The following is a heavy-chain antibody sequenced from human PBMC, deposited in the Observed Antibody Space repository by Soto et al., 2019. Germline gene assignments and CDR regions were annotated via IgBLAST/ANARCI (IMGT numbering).Heavy chain of an antibody. D-gene: IGHD3-22*01. CDR1: GGSISSYY. Sequence: QVQLQESGPGLVKPSETLSLTCTVSGGSISSYYWSWIRQPPGKGLEWIGYIYYSGSTNYNPSLKSRVTISVDTTMNQFSLKLSSVTAADTAVYYCARGPNYYDSSGYYYPFDYWGQGTLVTVSS. V-gene: IGHV4-59*01. J-gene: IGHJ4*02. CDR2: IYYSGST. CDR3: ARGPNYYDSSGYYYPFDY.